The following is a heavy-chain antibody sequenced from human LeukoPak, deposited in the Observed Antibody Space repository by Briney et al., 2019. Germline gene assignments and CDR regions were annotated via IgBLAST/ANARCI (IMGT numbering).Heavy chain of an antibody. CDR2: IFAGGTT. Sequence: GGSLRLSCAASGFNVGNNCMSWVRQAPGKGLEWVSVIFAGGTTYYADSVKGRFTISRDDSRNTLYLHMNSLRGEDTAVYYCARVGHWPDYWGQGTLVTVSS. V-gene: IGHV3-66*01. J-gene: IGHJ4*02. CDR3: ARVGHWPDY. D-gene: IGHD1-1*01. CDR1: GFNVGNNC.